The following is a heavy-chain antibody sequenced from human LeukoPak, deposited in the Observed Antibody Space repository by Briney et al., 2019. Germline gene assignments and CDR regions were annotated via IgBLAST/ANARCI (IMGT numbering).Heavy chain of an antibody. Sequence: GGSLRLSCTGSGFIFGDRAMSWVRQAPGKGLEWVGFIRSKAYRGTTEYAASVKGRFTISRDDFASIAYLQMNSLRTEDTAVYYCARGPIELWIHNAMDVWGQGTTVTVSS. J-gene: IGHJ6*02. CDR1: GFIFGDRA. CDR3: ARGPIELWIHNAMDV. D-gene: IGHD5-18*01. CDR2: IRSKAYRGTT. V-gene: IGHV3-49*04.